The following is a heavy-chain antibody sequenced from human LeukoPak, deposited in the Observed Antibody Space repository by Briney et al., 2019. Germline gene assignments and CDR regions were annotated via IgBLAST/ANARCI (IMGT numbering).Heavy chain of an antibody. Sequence: PSETLSLTCTVSGGSISNYYWSWIRQPPGKGLEWIGYIYYSGSTNYNPSLKSRVTISVDTSKNQFSLKLSSVTAADTAVYYCAGSGSGSYPYYFDYWGQGTLVTVSS. CDR2: IYYSGST. CDR1: GGSISNYY. D-gene: IGHD3-10*01. V-gene: IGHV4-59*01. CDR3: AGSGSGSYPYYFDY. J-gene: IGHJ4*02.